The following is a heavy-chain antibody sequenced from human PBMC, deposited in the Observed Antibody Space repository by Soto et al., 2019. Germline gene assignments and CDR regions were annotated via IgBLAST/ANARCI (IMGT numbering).Heavy chain of an antibody. CDR2: IIPIFGTA. CDR3: ARGAVYCSGGSCYSDFDY. CDR1: GGTFSSYA. V-gene: IGHV1-69*13. J-gene: IGHJ4*02. Sequence: SVKVSCKASGGTFSSYAISWVRQAPGQGLEWMGGIIPIFGTANYAQKFQGRVTITADESTSTAYMELSSLRSEDTAVYYFARGAVYCSGGSCYSDFDYWGQGTLVTVSS. D-gene: IGHD2-15*01.